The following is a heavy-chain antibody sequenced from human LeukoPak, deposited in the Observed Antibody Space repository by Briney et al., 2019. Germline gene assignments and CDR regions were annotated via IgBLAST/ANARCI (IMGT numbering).Heavy chain of an antibody. CDR3: AKDSSSGTYFDY. CDR2: ISGSGSST. Sequence: PGGSLRLSCAASGFTFSSYAMSWVRQAPGKGLEWVSAISGSGSSTYYADSVKGRFTISRDNSKNTLYLQLKSLRAEDTAVYYCAKDSSSGTYFDYWGQGTLVTVSS. J-gene: IGHJ4*02. D-gene: IGHD1-26*01. CDR1: GFTFSSYA. V-gene: IGHV3-23*01.